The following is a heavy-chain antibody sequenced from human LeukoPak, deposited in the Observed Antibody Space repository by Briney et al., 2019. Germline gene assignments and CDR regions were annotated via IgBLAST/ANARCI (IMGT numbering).Heavy chain of an antibody. CDR2: ITNDGSST. CDR1: GFTVSSNY. Sequence: GGSLRLSCAASGFTVSSNYMSWVRQAPGKGLEWVSRITNDGSSTTYADSVKGRFTISRDNAKNMLYLQVNSLRAEDTAVYYCAKGRYDSSGFNWAAWGQGTLVTVSS. V-gene: IGHV3-74*01. CDR3: AKGRYDSSGFNWAA. D-gene: IGHD3-22*01. J-gene: IGHJ4*02.